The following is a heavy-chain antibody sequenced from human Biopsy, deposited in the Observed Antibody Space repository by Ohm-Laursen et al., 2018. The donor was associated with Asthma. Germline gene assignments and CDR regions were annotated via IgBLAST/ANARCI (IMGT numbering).Heavy chain of an antibody. V-gene: IGHV4-59*01. Sequence: SETLSLTCRVYGGSISSFYWSWIRQSPEKGLEWMGYVYWTGSTNYNPSLKSRVTMSVDTSKNRMFLELTSVTAADTAIYYCVRAVRNEEWLDPFDYWGQGKPVTVSS. J-gene: IGHJ4*02. CDR2: VYWTGST. CDR1: GGSISSFY. D-gene: IGHD6-19*01. CDR3: VRAVRNEEWLDPFDY.